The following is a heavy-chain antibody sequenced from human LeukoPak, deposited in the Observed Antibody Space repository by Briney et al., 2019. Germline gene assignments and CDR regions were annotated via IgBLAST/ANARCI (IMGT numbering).Heavy chain of an antibody. CDR1: GFTFSSYS. D-gene: IGHD6-13*01. V-gene: IGHV3-48*04. CDR2: ISSSSSTI. J-gene: IGHJ4*02. Sequence: GGSLRLSCAASGFTFSSYSMNWVRQAPGKGLEWVSYISSSSSTIYYADSVKGRFTISRDNAKNSLYLQMNSLGAEDTAVYYCARGVIAAAGLFDYWGQGTLVTVSS. CDR3: ARGVIAAAGLFDY.